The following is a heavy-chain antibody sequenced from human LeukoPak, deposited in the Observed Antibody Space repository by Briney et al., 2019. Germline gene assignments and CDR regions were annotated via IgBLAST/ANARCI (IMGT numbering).Heavy chain of an antibody. CDR3: ARDKYGDYAFDY. CDR1: GFTFSTYS. V-gene: IGHV3-48*02. D-gene: IGHD4-17*01. J-gene: IGHJ4*02. CDR2: ISSGSGTI. Sequence: PGGSLRLSCAASGFTFSTYSMNWVRQAPGKGLEWVSYISSGSGTIYHADSVKGRFTISRDNAENSLYLQMNSLRDEDTAVCYCARDKYGDYAFDYWGQGTLVTVSS.